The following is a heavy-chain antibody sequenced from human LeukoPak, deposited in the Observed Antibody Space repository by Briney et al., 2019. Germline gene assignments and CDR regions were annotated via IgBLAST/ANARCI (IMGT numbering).Heavy chain of an antibody. V-gene: IGHV3-21*01. Sequence: PGGSLRLSCAASGFTFSSYSMNWVRQAPGKGLEWVSSISSSSSYIYYADSVKGRFTISRDNAKNSLYLQMNSLRAEDTAVYYCAGVLRFLEWSSHYWGQGTLVTVSS. J-gene: IGHJ4*02. CDR3: AGVLRFLEWSSHY. CDR2: ISSSSSYI. CDR1: GFTFSSYS. D-gene: IGHD3-3*01.